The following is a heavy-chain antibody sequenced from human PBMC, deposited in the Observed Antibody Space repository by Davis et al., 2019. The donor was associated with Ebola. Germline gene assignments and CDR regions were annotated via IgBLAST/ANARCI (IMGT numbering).Heavy chain of an antibody. Sequence: SVHVSCMTSGYSFPSYGLSWVRQAPGQGLEWMGWISGYNGNTKYAQKVQGRVTMTTDTSTSTAYMELRSLRSDDTAVYYCARGGTYFKVSFDSWGQGTQVTVSS. CDR1: GYSFPSYG. CDR2: ISGYNGNT. D-gene: IGHD3-10*01. V-gene: IGHV1-18*01. CDR3: ARGGTYFKVSFDS. J-gene: IGHJ4*02.